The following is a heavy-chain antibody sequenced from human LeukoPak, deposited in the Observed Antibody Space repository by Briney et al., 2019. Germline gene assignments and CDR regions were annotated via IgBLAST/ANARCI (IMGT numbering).Heavy chain of an antibody. J-gene: IGHJ6*04. CDR3: ASNLRIDPKTDIVVVPAAMPPYYYDGMDV. CDR2: IFPIFGIA. V-gene: IGHV1-69*13. D-gene: IGHD2-2*01. CDR1: GGTFSSYA. Sequence: SVKVSCKASGGTFSSYALCWVRQAPGQGLERVGGIFPIFGIAHYAQKFQGRVTITADESTSTAYMELSSLSSEHTAVDYCASNLRIDPKTDIVVVPAAMPPYYYDGMDVWGKGTTVTVSS.